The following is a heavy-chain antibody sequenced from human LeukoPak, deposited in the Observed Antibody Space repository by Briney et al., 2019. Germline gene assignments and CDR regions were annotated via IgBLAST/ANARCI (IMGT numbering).Heavy chain of an antibody. CDR3: AKDDSRSWSTFDY. Sequence: GGSLRLSCAASGFSFSSHGLYWVRQAPGKGLEWLAFIRNDGSDKYYADSVKGRFTISRDNSKNTLYLQMNSLRAEGTAVYYCAKDDSRSWSTFDYWGQGTLVTVSS. V-gene: IGHV3-30*02. D-gene: IGHD3-22*01. J-gene: IGHJ4*02. CDR1: GFSFSSHG. CDR2: IRNDGSDK.